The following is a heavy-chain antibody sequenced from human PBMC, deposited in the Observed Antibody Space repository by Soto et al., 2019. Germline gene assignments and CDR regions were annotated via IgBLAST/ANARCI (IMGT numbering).Heavy chain of an antibody. J-gene: IGHJ6*02. CDR3: GRGYCSSTSCYWTYYYYGMDV. D-gene: IGHD2-2*01. CDR2: INHSGST. Sequence: PSETLSLTCAVYGGSFSGYYWTWIRQPPGKGLEWIGEINHSGSTNCNPSLKSRVTISVDTSKNQFSLKLSSVTAADTAVYYCGRGYCSSTSCYWTYYYYGMDVWGQGTTVTVS. V-gene: IGHV4-34*01. CDR1: GGSFSGYY.